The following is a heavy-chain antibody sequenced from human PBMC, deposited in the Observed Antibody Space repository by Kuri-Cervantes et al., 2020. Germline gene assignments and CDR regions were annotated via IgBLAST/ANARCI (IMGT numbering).Heavy chain of an antibody. CDR1: AYSISRGYY. D-gene: IGHD4-23*01. V-gene: IGHV4-38-2*01. CDR3: SRFVTTVAD. CDR2: VSHSGST. Sequence: GSLRLSCVVSAYSISRGYYWGWIRQPPGKGLEWIGSVSHSGSTYYNPSLESRVTISVDTAKNQFSLKLSSVTAADTAVYYCSRFVTTVADWGQGTLVTVSS. J-gene: IGHJ1*01.